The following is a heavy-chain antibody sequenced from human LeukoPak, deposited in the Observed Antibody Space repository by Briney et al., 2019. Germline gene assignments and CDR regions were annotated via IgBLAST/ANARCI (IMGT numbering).Heavy chain of an antibody. D-gene: IGHD6-13*01. CDR3: ARDLPIAAAGNFDY. V-gene: IGHV1-69*04. Sequence: GASVKISCKASGGTFSSYAISWVRQAPGQGPEWMGRIIPIFGIANYAQKFQGRVTSTADKSTSTAYMELSSLRSEDTAVYYCARDLPIAAAGNFDYWGQGTLVTVSS. J-gene: IGHJ4*02. CDR2: IIPIFGIA. CDR1: GGTFSSYA.